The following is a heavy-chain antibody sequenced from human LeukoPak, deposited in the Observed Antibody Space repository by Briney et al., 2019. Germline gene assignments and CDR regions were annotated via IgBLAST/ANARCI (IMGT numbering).Heavy chain of an antibody. CDR1: GYTFTGYY. V-gene: IGHV1-2*02. J-gene: IGHJ4*02. D-gene: IGHD6-13*01. Sequence: ASVKVSCKASGYTFTGYYVHWVRQAPGQGLQWMGYLNPKTGDTKYAQKLLDRVTMTRDASISTVYMELSGLRSDDTAVYYCAREGLYSSSSDFDYWGQGTLVTASS. CDR3: AREGLYSSSSDFDY. CDR2: LNPKTGDT.